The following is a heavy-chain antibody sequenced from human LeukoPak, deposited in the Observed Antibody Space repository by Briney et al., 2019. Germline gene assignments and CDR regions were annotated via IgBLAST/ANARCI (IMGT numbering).Heavy chain of an antibody. Sequence: SETLSLTCTVSGGSISSGGYYWSWIRQPPGKGLEWIGYIYHSGSTFYNPSLKSRVTISVDTSKNQFSLKLSSVTAADTAVYYCARHSIAVAGTVDYWGQGTLVTVSS. CDR3: ARHSIAVAGTVDY. J-gene: IGHJ4*02. CDR2: IYHSGST. CDR1: GGSISSGGYY. D-gene: IGHD6-19*01. V-gene: IGHV4-30-2*01.